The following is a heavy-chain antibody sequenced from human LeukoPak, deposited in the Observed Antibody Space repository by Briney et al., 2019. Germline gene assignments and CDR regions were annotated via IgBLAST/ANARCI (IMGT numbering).Heavy chain of an antibody. CDR2: IKQDGSEK. CDR1: GFTFDDYA. J-gene: IGHJ4*02. D-gene: IGHD3-9*01. CDR3: ARDGPYYDILPGYYRGYFDY. V-gene: IGHV3-7*03. Sequence: GGSLRLSCAASGFTFDDYAMHWVRQAPGKGLEWVANIKQDGSEKYYVDSVKGRFTISRDSAKNSLYLQMNSLRAEDTAVYYCARDGPYYDILPGYYRGYFDYWGQGTLVTVSS.